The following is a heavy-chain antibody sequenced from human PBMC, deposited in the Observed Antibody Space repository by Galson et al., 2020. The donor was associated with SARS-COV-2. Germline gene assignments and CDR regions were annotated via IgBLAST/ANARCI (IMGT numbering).Heavy chain of an antibody. CDR3: ARDLPIAAVPYWLLDL. J-gene: IGHJ2*01. D-gene: IGHD6-13*01. CDR1: GFTFSDYY. CDR2: INTRGSTI. Sequence: NSGGSLRLSCVASGFTFSDYYMSWIRRAPGKGLEWVSYINTRGSTIYYADSVKGRFTISRDNAKNSLYLQMNSLRAEDTAVYYCARDLPIAAVPYWLLDLWGRGTLVTVSS. V-gene: IGHV3-11*04.